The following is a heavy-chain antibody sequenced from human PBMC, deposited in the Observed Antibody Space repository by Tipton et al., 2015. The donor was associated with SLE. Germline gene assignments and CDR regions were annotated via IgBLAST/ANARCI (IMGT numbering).Heavy chain of an antibody. CDR2: VYYSGST. CDR3: ARDETRGHYYMDV. Sequence: TLSLTCTVSGGSISSGGYYWSWIRQLPGKGLEWIAYVYYSGSTYYNPSLKSRVSISVDTSKNQFSLSLSSVTAADTAVYYCARDETRGHYYMDVWGKGTTVTVSS. V-gene: IGHV4-31*03. CDR1: GGSISSGGYY. J-gene: IGHJ6*03. D-gene: IGHD4-11*01.